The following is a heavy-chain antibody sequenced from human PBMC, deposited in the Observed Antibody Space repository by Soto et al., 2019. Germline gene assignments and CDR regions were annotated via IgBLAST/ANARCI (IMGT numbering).Heavy chain of an antibody. Sequence: QITLKESGPTLVKPTQTVTLTCDFSGFSLTTSGVGVGWIRKHPGKDLEWLALINWDDERRYSPSLKSRLTITKDTSKNQVVLTMTNMAPVDTATYYCAHKGRMDWFYPWGKGTLVTVSS. CDR2: INWDDER. CDR1: GFSLTTSGVG. D-gene: IGHD2-8*01. V-gene: IGHV2-5*02. CDR3: AHKGRMDWFYP. J-gene: IGHJ5*02.